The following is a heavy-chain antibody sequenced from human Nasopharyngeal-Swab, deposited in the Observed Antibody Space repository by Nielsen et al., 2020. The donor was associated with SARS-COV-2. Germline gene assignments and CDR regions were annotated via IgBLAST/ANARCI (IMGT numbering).Heavy chain of an antibody. V-gene: IGHV3-30*04. CDR2: ISYDGSNK. CDR1: GFTFSSYA. Sequence: LKISCAASGFTFSSYAMHWVRQAPGKGLEWVAVISYDGSNKYYADPVKGRFTISRDNSKNTLYLQMNSLRAEDTAVYYCARGQNGQQLVPSYYYYGMDVWGQGTTVTVSS. J-gene: IGHJ6*02. D-gene: IGHD6-13*01. CDR3: ARGQNGQQLVPSYYYYGMDV.